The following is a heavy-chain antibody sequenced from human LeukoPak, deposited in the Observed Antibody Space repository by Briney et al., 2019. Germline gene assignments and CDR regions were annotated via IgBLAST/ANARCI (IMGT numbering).Heavy chain of an antibody. V-gene: IGHV5-51*01. D-gene: IGHD2-15*01. CDR1: GYRFTTYW. Sequence: GESLKISCRVSGYRFTTYWIAWVRPMPGKGLEWMGIIYPGDSDTRYSPSFQCQVTISADKSISTAYLQWSSLKASDTAMYYCARQKGGYCSGGSCYGLIYFDYWGQGTLVTVSS. CDR3: ARQKGGYCSGGSCYGLIYFDY. J-gene: IGHJ4*02. CDR2: IYPGDSDT.